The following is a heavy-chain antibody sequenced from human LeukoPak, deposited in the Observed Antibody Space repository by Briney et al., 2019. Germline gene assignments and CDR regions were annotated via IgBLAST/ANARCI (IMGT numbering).Heavy chain of an antibody. J-gene: IGHJ5*02. CDR1: GGTFSSYA. Sequence: SVKVSCKASGGTFSSYAISWVRQAPGQGLEWMGRIVPILGIANYAQKFQGRVTITADKSTSTAYMELSSLRSEDTAVYYCARGDNWFDPWGQGTLVTVSS. CDR3: ARGDNWFDP. CDR2: IVPILGIA. V-gene: IGHV1-69*04.